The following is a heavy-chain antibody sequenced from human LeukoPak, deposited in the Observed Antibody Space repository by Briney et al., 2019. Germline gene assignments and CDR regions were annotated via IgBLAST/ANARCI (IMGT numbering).Heavy chain of an antibody. CDR3: ARGPSVTQVY. D-gene: IGHD4-17*01. Sequence: PGGSLRLSCAASGFTFSSYEMNWVRQAPGKGLEWVSYISSSGSTIYYADSVKGRFTISRDNAKNSLNLQMNSLRAEDTAVYYCARGPSVTQVYWGQGTLVTVSS. CDR2: ISSSGSTI. J-gene: IGHJ4*02. CDR1: GFTFSSYE. V-gene: IGHV3-48*03.